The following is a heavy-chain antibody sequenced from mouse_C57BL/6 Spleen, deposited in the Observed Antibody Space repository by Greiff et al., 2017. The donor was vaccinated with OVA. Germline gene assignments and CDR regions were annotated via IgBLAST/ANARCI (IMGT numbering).Heavy chain of an antibody. CDR3: ARGDNNHYYFDY. V-gene: IGHV1-50*01. J-gene: IGHJ2*01. Sequence: QVQLQQPGAELVKPGASVKLSCKASGYTFTSYWMQWVKQRPGQGLEWIGEIDPSDSYTNYNQKFKGKATLTVDTSSSTAYMQLSSLTSEDSAVYYCARGDNNHYYFDYWSQGTTLTVSS. D-gene: IGHD6-1*01. CDR2: IDPSDSYT. CDR1: GYTFTSYW.